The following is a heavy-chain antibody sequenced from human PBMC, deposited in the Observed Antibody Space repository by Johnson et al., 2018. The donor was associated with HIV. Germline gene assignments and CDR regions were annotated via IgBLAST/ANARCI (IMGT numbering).Heavy chain of an antibody. D-gene: IGHD3-10*01. CDR2: ISYDGSNK. Sequence: QVQLVESGGGVVQPGGSLRLSCAASGFTFSSYGMHWVRQAPGKGLEWVAVISYDGSNKYYADSVKGRFTISRDNSKNTLYLHMRSLRAEDTAVYYCGKARSSGSGAFDIWGQGTMVTVSS. CDR1: GFTFSSYG. J-gene: IGHJ3*02. CDR3: GKARSSGSGAFDI. V-gene: IGHV3-30*18.